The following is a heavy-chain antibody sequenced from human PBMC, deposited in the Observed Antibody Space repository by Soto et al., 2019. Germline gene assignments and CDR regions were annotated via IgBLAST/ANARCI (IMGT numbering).Heavy chain of an antibody. CDR3: ALSYDYVWGSYAFDI. V-gene: IGHV5-51*01. J-gene: IGHJ3*02. D-gene: IGHD3-16*01. CDR2: IYPGDSDT. Sequence: GESLKISCKGSGYSFTSYWIGWVRQMPGKGLEWMGIIYPGDSDTRYSPSFQGQVTISADKSISTAYLQWSSLKASDTAMYYCALSYDYVWGSYAFDIWGQGTMVAVSS. CDR1: GYSFTSYW.